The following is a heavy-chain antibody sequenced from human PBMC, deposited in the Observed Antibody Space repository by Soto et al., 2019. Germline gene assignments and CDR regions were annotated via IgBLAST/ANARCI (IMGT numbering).Heavy chain of an antibody. CDR2: ISTSSTAM. CDR3: ARQIVAGGYFDY. Sequence: GGSLRLSCVASGFFFSGFEMNWVRQAPGKGLEWVSYISTSSTAMFYADSVKGRFTISRDNAKNSLYLQMNSLRAEDTAVYYCARQIVAGGYFDYWGQGILVTVSS. V-gene: IGHV3-48*03. D-gene: IGHD2-21*01. J-gene: IGHJ4*02. CDR1: GFFFSGFE.